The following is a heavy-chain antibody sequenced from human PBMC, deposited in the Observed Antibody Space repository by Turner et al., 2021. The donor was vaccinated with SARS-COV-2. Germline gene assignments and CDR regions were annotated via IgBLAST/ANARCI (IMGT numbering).Heavy chain of an antibody. V-gene: IGHV4-39*01. Sequence: QLPLQESGPGLVKPSETLSLTCPVPGGSISSSRYYWGWIRPPPGKGLEWIGSIYYSGSTYYNPSLKSRVTISVDTSKNQFSLKLSSVTAADTAVYYCAGQRGGLVVTICGVVPYPWFDPWGQGTLVTVSS. D-gene: IGHD3-3*01. J-gene: IGHJ5*02. CDR2: IYYSGST. CDR3: AGQRGGLVVTICGVVPYPWFDP. CDR1: GGSISSSRYY.